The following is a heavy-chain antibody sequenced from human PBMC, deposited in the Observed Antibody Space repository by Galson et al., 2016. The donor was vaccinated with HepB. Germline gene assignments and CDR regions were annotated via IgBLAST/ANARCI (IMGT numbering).Heavy chain of an antibody. CDR3: AHSGARYNWNYDFDY. J-gene: IGHJ4*02. V-gene: IGHV2-5*02. CDR1: GFSLNTSGVG. D-gene: IGHD1-7*01. CDR2: IFWDDDK. Sequence: PALVKPTQTLTLTCTFSGFSLNTSGVGVGWIRQPPGKALEWLALIFWDDDKRYSPSLKSRLTITKDTSKNQVVLTMTNMDPVDTATYYCAHSGARYNWNYDFDYWGQGTLVTVSS.